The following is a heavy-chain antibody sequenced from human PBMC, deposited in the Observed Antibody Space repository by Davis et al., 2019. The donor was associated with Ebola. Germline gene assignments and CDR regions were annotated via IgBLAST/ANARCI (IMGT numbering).Heavy chain of an antibody. CDR3: ARETTALYYGMDV. D-gene: IGHD1-14*01. V-gene: IGHV1-69*04. Sequence: SVKVSCKASGGTFGSYAISWVRQAPGQGLEWMGRIIPILGIANYAQKFQGRVTITADKSTSTAYMELSSLRSEDTAVYYCARETTALYYGMDVWGQGTTVTVSS. CDR2: IIPILGIA. J-gene: IGHJ6*02. CDR1: GGTFGSYA.